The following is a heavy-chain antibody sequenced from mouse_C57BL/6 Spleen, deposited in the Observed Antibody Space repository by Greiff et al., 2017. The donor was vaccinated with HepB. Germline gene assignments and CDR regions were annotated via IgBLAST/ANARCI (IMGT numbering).Heavy chain of an antibody. D-gene: IGHD1-1*01. V-gene: IGHV3-6*01. CDR1: GYSITSGYY. Sequence: VQLKESGPGLVKPSQSLSLTCSVTGYSITSGYYWNWIRQFPGNKLEWMGYISYDGSNNYNPSLKNRISITRDTSKNQYFLKLNSVTTEDTATYYCARDRDYGSSFYYFDYWGQGTTLTVSS. CDR2: ISYDGSN. CDR3: ARDRDYGSSFYYFDY. J-gene: IGHJ2*01.